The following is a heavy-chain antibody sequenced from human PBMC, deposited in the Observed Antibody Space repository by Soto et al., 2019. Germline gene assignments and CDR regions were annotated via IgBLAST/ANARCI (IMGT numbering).Heavy chain of an antibody. CDR2: IYHSGTT. Sequence: SETLSLTCAVSGDSISSGYHWAWIRQPPGKGLEWVASIYHSGTTYYNPSLTSRVTISVDTSKNQFSLKLSSVTAADTAGYYCARGRSSIVDRRAIDYRGQGTLVPVS. CDR3: ARGRSSIVDRRAIDY. D-gene: IGHD6-6*01. V-gene: IGHV4-38-2*01. J-gene: IGHJ4*02. CDR1: GDSISSGYH.